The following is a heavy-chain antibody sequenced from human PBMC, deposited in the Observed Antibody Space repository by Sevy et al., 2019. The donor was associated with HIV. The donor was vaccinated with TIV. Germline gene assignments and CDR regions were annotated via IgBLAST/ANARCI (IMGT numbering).Heavy chain of an antibody. D-gene: IGHD2-21*01. V-gene: IGHV3-23*01. Sequence: GGSLRLSCTAFGFPFDTFALNWVRQAPGKGLEWVSTIGRGPENIHYADSVKGRFTISRDNSRNTVYLQLNNLRAEDTAMYSCGSWVKAHLDSWGQGTPVTVSS. J-gene: IGHJ4*02. CDR3: GSWVKAHLDS. CDR1: GFPFDTFA. CDR2: IGRGPENI.